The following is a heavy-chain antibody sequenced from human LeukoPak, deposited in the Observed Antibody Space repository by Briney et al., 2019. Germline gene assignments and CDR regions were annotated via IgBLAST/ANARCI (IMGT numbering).Heavy chain of an antibody. CDR3: ARSGYGEVSYYYMDV. CDR1: GGSISSYY. Sequence: PSETLSLTCTVSGGSISSYYWSWIRQPPGKGLEWIAYIYYSGSTNYNPSLKSRVTISVDTSKNQFSLKLSSVTAADTAVYYCARSGYGEVSYYYMDVWGKGTTVTVSS. V-gene: IGHV4-59*01. D-gene: IGHD5-12*01. J-gene: IGHJ6*03. CDR2: IYYSGST.